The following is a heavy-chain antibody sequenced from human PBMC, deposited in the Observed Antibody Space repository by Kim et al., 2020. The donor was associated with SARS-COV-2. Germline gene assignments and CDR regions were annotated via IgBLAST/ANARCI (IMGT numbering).Heavy chain of an antibody. J-gene: IGHJ4*02. V-gene: IGHV4-31*02. CDR3: ARDTGSGYVDFDY. Sequence: YNPSLKSRVTISVDTSKNQFSLKLSSVTAADTAVYYCARDTGSGYVDFDYWGQGTLVTVSS. D-gene: IGHD5-12*01.